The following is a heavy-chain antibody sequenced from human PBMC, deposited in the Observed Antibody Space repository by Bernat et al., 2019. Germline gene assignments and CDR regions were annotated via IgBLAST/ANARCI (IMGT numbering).Heavy chain of an antibody. D-gene: IGHD1-26*01. CDR3: ARDGGAKIHLDY. CDR2: INSDGTST. V-gene: IGHV3-74*01. Sequence: EVQLVESGGGLVQPGGSLRLSCAASGFTFSSYWMHWVRQAPGKGLVWVSRINSDGTSTSYADSVKGRFTISRDNAKNTLYLKMNSLRAEDTAVYYCARDGGAKIHLDYWGQGTLVTVSS. CDR1: GFTFSSYW. J-gene: IGHJ4*02.